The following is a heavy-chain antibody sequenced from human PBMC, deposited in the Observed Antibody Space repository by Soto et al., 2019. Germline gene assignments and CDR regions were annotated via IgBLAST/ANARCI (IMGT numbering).Heavy chain of an antibody. Sequence: EVQLVESGGGLVQPGGSLRLSCAASGFTFSSYWMHWVRQAPGKGLVWVSHISSDGSTTSYADSVKGRFAISRDNARNTLYLQMNSLRDDDTAVYYCGRRMIGYYSYGMDFWGQGTTVTVSS. CDR3: GRRMIGYYSYGMDF. CDR2: ISSDGSTT. J-gene: IGHJ6*02. CDR1: GFTFSSYW. V-gene: IGHV3-74*01. D-gene: IGHD3-16*01.